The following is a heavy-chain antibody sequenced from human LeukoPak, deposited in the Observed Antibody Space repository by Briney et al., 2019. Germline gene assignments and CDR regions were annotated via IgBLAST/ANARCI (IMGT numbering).Heavy chain of an antibody. D-gene: IGHD3-22*01. J-gene: IGHJ4*02. CDR2: INGYKGNT. CDR1: GYTYSSYG. Sequence: ASVKVSCKASGYTYSSYGISWVRQAPGQGLEWMGWINGYKGNTNYAQKLQGRVTMTTDTSTSTAYMELRSLRSDDTAVYYCARGFPPRRNYDSSGYYSYYFDHWGQGTLVTVSS. CDR3: ARGFPPRRNYDSSGYYSYYFDH. V-gene: IGHV1-18*01.